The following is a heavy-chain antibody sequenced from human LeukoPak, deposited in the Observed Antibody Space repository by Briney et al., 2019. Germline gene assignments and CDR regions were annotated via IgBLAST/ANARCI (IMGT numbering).Heavy chain of an antibody. Sequence: GGPLRLSCAASGFTFSDYYMNWLRQAPGKGLEWVSYIGTSGITKYYADSVKGRFTISRDNAKNSLYLQMDSLRAEDTAVYYCGSGYQVGRFDYWGQGALVTVSS. CDR2: IGTSGITK. CDR3: GSGYQVGRFDY. J-gene: IGHJ4*02. V-gene: IGHV3-11*01. D-gene: IGHD3-22*01. CDR1: GFTFSDYY.